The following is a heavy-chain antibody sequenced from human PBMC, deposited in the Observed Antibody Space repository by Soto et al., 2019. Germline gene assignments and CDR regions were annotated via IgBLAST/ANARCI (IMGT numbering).Heavy chain of an antibody. J-gene: IGHJ6*02. CDR1: GFTVSNHY. CDR3: ANGHCSGGSCYSSYYYYGMDV. Sequence: GGSLRLSCAASGFTVSNHYMSWVRQAPGKGLEWVSLTYTDGNTYYADSVKGRFTVSRDNSKNTLYLQMNSLRAEDTAVYYCANGHCSGGSCYSSYYYYGMDVWGQGTTVTVSS. CDR2: TYTDGNT. V-gene: IGHV3-66*01. D-gene: IGHD2-15*01.